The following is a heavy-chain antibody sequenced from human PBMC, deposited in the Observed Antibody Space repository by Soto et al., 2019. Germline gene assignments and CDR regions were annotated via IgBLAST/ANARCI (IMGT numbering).Heavy chain of an antibody. D-gene: IGHD2-8*01. CDR2: IWYDGSNK. CDR1: GFTFSSYV. Sequence: GGSLILSCASSGFTFSSYVMHLVRQAPGKGLEWVAVIWYDGSNKYYADSVKGRFTISRDNSKNTLYLQMNSLRAEDTAVYYCAREIFELMVYAIDYWGQGTLVTVSS. CDR3: AREIFELMVYAIDY. J-gene: IGHJ4*02. V-gene: IGHV3-33*01.